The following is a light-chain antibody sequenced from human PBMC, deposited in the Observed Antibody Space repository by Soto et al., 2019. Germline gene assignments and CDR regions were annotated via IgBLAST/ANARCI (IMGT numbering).Light chain of an antibody. CDR1: SSDVGGYNY. Sequence: QSALTQPASVSGSPGQSITISCTGTSSDVGGYNYVSWYQQPPGKAPKLMIYDVSNRPSGVSNCFSGSKSGNTASLTISGLQAEDEADYYCSSCTSSSTLVVFGGGTKLTVL. CDR3: SSCTSSSTLVV. J-gene: IGLJ2*01. V-gene: IGLV2-14*01. CDR2: DVS.